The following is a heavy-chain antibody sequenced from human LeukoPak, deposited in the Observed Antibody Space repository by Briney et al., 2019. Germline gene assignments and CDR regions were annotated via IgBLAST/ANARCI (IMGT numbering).Heavy chain of an antibody. V-gene: IGHV3-73*01. D-gene: IGHD2-2*01. J-gene: IGHJ4*02. CDR1: GFTFSGSA. CDR3: TPEGLKGAISSDFDY. CDR2: IRSKANSYAT. Sequence: GGSLRLSCAASGFTFSGSAMHWVRQASGKGLEWVGRIRSKANSYATAYAASVKGRFTISRDDSKNTAYLQMNSLKTEDTAVYYCTPEGLKGAISSDFDYWGQGTLVTVSS.